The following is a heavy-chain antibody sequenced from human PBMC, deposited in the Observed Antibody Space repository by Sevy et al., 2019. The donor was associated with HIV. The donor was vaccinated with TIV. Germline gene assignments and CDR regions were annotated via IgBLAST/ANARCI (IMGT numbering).Heavy chain of an antibody. CDR1: GFTFDDYT. CDR2: IRWSSGNI. Sequence: GGSLRLSCAASGFTFDDYTMNWVRQAPGKGLEWVSGIRWSSGNIAYADSLVGRFTISRDNAKKSLYLQMNSLSVEYTGLYYCVKDRSGSYSFDYWGQGTLVTVSS. J-gene: IGHJ4*02. D-gene: IGHD1-26*01. CDR3: VKDRSGSYSFDY. V-gene: IGHV3-9*01.